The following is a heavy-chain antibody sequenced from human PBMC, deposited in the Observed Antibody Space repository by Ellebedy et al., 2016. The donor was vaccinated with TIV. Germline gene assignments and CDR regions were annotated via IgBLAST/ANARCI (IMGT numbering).Heavy chain of an antibody. CDR2: IIPKSGGT. Sequence: AASVKVSCKASGYSFTDHFIHWVRQAPGQGLEWMGWIIPKSGGTNYAKKFQGRVMMTSDTSINTVHMEMRRLRSDDTAVYYCASVSNLGTGSDVENNWFDPWGQGTLVTVSS. CDR1: GYSFTDHF. V-gene: IGHV1-2*02. D-gene: IGHD3-16*01. J-gene: IGHJ5*02. CDR3: ASVSNLGTGSDVENNWFDP.